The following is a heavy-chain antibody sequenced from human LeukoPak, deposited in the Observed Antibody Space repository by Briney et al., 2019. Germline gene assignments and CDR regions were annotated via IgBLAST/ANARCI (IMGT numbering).Heavy chain of an antibody. Sequence: ASVKVSCKASGYTFTSHGISWVRQAPGQGLEWMGWVSTYNGNTNYVPKYQGRVTMATDTSTSTAYMELRSLRSDDTAVYYCARDVDTATDQINDYWGQGTLVTVSS. V-gene: IGHV1-18*04. CDR3: ARDVDTATDQINDY. D-gene: IGHD5-18*01. CDR2: VSTYNGNT. CDR1: GYTFTSHG. J-gene: IGHJ4*02.